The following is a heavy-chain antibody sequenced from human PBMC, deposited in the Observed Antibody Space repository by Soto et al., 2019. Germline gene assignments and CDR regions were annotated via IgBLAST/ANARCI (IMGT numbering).Heavy chain of an antibody. D-gene: IGHD3-16*01. V-gene: IGHV3-23*01. Sequence: EVQLLESGGGLVQPGGSLRLSCAASGFTFSSYAMSWVRQAPGKGLEWVSAIIGSGGSTYYADSVKGRFTISRDNSKNTLYLQMNSLRAEDTAVYYCAKVTTFFRAVDYWGQGTLVTVSS. J-gene: IGHJ4*02. CDR2: IIGSGGST. CDR1: GFTFSSYA. CDR3: AKVTTFFRAVDY.